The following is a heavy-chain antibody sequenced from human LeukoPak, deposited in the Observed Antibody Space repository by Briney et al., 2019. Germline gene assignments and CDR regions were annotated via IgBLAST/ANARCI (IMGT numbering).Heavy chain of an antibody. Sequence: ASVKVSCKASGYTFTSYGISWVRQAPGQGLEWMGWISAYNGNTNYSQKLQGRVTMTTDTSTSTAYMELRSLRSDDTAVYYCARVAGNYARPNYYMDVWGKGTTVTVSS. CDR3: ARVAGNYARPNYYMDV. J-gene: IGHJ6*03. V-gene: IGHV1-18*01. D-gene: IGHD4-11*01. CDR2: ISAYNGNT. CDR1: GYTFTSYG.